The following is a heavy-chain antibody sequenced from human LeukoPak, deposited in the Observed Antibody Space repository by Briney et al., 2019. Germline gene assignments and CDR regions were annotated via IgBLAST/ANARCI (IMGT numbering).Heavy chain of an antibody. Sequence: GGSLRLSCAASGSTFSNYAMSWLRQAPGKGLEWVSAISGSGGSTYYADSVKGRFTISRDNPKNTLYLQMNSLRAEDTALYYCAKGGIAAAAIDYWGQGTLVTVSS. CDR3: AKGGIAAAAIDY. CDR1: GSTFSNYA. V-gene: IGHV3-23*01. J-gene: IGHJ4*02. D-gene: IGHD6-13*01. CDR2: ISGSGGST.